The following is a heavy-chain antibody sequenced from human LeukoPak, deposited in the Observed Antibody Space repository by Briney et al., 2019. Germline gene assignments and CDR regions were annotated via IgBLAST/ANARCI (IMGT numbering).Heavy chain of an antibody. Sequence: PGGALRLSCAASGFTFDDYGMSWVRQAPGKGVEWVSGINWNGGSTVYADSVKGRFTISRDNAKNSLYLQMNSLSAEDTALYYCARGGYYDSSGYYFYVFDYWGQGTLVTVSS. D-gene: IGHD3-22*01. V-gene: IGHV3-20*04. J-gene: IGHJ4*02. CDR2: INWNGGST. CDR1: GFTFDDYG. CDR3: ARGGYYDSSGYYFYVFDY.